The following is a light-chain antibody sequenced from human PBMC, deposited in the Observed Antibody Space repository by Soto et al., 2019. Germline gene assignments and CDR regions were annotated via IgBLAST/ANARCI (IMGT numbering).Light chain of an antibody. CDR3: QQYYNWPPWT. V-gene: IGKV3-15*01. Sequence: IVLTPSPGNQAVSPGESSSLSCRASQSVNSNLAWYQQKPGQPPRLPIYGASTRATGIPGRFSGSGSETEFTLTISSLQSEDIAVYYCQQYYNWPPWTFGQGTKVDIK. CDR2: GAS. J-gene: IGKJ1*01. CDR1: QSVNSN.